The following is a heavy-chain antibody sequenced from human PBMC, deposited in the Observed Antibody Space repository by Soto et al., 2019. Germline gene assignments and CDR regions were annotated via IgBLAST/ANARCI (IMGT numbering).Heavy chain of an antibody. D-gene: IGHD4-17*01. J-gene: IGHJ6*02. CDR3: ARDTAPSDV. V-gene: IGHV1-3*01. Sequence: QVQLVQSGAEVKKPGASVKVSCKASGYTFTSYAMHWVRQAPGQRLEWMGWINAGNGNTKYSQKFQGRVTITRDTDASTANMELSTPRTEDTAVYDDARDTAPSDVWGQGNTVTVS. CDR1: GYTFTSYA. CDR2: INAGNGNT.